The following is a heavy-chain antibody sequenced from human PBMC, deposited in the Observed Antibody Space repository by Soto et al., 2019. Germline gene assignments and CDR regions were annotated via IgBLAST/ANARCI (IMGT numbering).Heavy chain of an antibody. Sequence: SDTLSLTCTVSGGSISSGDYYWSWIRQPPGKGLEWIGYIYYSGSTYYNPSLKSRVTISVDTSKNQYSLKLSSVTAADTAVYYCARERPLLAYCGGDCYSGGSYYFDYWGQGTLVTVSS. V-gene: IGHV4-30-4*02. D-gene: IGHD2-21*02. CDR2: IYYSGST. CDR3: ARERPLLAYCGGDCYSGGSYYFDY. J-gene: IGHJ4*02. CDR1: GGSISSGDYY.